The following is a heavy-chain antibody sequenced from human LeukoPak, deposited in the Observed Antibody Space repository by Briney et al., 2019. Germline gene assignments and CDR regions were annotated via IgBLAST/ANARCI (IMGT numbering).Heavy chain of an antibody. V-gene: IGHV4-59*12. D-gene: IGHD3-10*01. CDR3: ARFLWFGGPFDP. CDR2: IYYSGST. J-gene: IGHJ5*02. Sequence: PSETLSLTCTVSGGSISSYYWSWIRQPPGKGLEWIGYIYYSGSTNYKSSLKSRVTISVDTSKNQFSLKVRSVTAADTAVYYCARFLWFGGPFDPWGQGTLVTVSS. CDR1: GGSISSYY.